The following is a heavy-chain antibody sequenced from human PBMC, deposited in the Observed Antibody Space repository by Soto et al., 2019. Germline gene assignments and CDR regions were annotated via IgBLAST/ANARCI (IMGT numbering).Heavy chain of an antibody. CDR3: AKDRGPCSGNKCSSLYYYYGMDV. D-gene: IGHD2-15*01. CDR2: VSWNSEIV. J-gene: IGHJ6*02. V-gene: IGHV3-9*01. CDR1: GFKFGDYA. Sequence: LRLSCEASGFKFGDYAMHWVRQAPGKGLGWVSGVSWNSEIVGYADSVKGRFTISRDNAKNSLYLEMNSLRTEDTALYYCAKDRGPCSGNKCSSLYYYYGMDVWGQGTTVTVSS.